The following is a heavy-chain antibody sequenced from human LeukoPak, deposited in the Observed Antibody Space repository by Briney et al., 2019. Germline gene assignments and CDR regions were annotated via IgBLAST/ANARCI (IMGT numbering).Heavy chain of an antibody. CDR3: ARDLGGRDGYNYEDLDYYYYGMDV. J-gene: IGHJ6*02. D-gene: IGHD5-24*01. CDR1: GGTFSSYA. CDR2: IIPIFGTA. Sequence: ASVKVSCKASGGTFSSYAISWVRQAPGQGLEWMGGIIPIFGTANYAQKFQGRVTITADESTSTDYMELSSLRSEDTAVYYCARDLGGRDGYNYEDLDYYYYGMDVWGQGTTVTVSS. V-gene: IGHV1-69*13.